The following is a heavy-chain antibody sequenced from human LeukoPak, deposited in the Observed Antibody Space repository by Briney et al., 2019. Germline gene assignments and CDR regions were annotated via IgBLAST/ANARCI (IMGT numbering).Heavy chain of an antibody. V-gene: IGHV3-74*01. CDR2: MNSDGSTT. Sequence: AGGSLRLSCAASGFTFSIYWMHWVRQAPGRGLVWVARMNSDGSTTTYADSVKGRFTISRDNAKNTLNLQMNSLRAEDTAVYYCARELISSTSLDYWGQGTLVTVSS. J-gene: IGHJ4*02. D-gene: IGHD2-15*01. CDR1: GFTFSIYW. CDR3: ARELISSTSLDY.